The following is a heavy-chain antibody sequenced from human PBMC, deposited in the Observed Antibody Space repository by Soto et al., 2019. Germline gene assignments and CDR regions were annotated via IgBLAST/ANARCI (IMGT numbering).Heavy chain of an antibody. CDR3: ARGVPPYYDILTGYMDV. J-gene: IGHJ6*03. D-gene: IGHD3-9*01. V-gene: IGHV1-18*01. CDR1: GYTFTSYG. Sequence: VSVKVSCKSSGYTFTSYGICWVRQAPGQGLEWMGWISAYNGNTNYAQKLQGRVTMTTDTSTSTAYMELRSLRSDDTAVYYCARGVPPYYDILTGYMDVWGKGTTVTVSS. CDR2: ISAYNGNT.